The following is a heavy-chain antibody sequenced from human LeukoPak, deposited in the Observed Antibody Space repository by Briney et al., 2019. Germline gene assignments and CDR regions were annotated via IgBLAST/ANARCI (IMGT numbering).Heavy chain of an antibody. CDR2: IFPGDSDT. D-gene: IGHD2-15*01. Sequence: GESLKISCKGSGYSFANYWIGWVRQMPGKGLEWMGIIFPGDSDTRYSPSFQGQVIISADTSITTAYLQWSSLKASDTAMYYCARPYCSGGSCYFRYWGQGTLVTVSS. V-gene: IGHV5-51*01. CDR1: GYSFANYW. CDR3: ARPYCSGGSCYFRY. J-gene: IGHJ4*02.